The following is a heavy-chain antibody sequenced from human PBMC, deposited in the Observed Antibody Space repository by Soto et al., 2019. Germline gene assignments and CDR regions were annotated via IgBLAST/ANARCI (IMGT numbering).Heavy chain of an antibody. V-gene: IGHV3-23*01. CDR2: ISGNGATT. D-gene: IGHD5-12*01. CDR3: ARLGGYSGYDPFDC. CDR1: GFAFSIYS. J-gene: IGHJ4*02. Sequence: GGSLRLSCAASGFAFSIYSMGWVRQAPGKGLEWVSVISGNGATTYYPESVKGRFTISRDLSENTLFLQMNSLRAEDTAVYYCARLGGYSGYDPFDCWGQGTLVTVSS.